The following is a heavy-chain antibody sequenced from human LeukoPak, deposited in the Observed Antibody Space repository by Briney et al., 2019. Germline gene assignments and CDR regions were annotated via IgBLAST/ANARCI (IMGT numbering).Heavy chain of an antibody. CDR1: GFTVSSNY. J-gene: IGHJ4*02. CDR3: ARVAKERVGGVYYFDY. V-gene: IGHV3-13*01. CDR2: IGTAGDT. Sequence: PGGSLRLSCAASGFTVSSNYMSWVRQAPGKGLEWVSAIGTAGDTYYTGSVKGRFTISRENAKNSLYLQMNSLRAGDTAVYYCARVAKERVGGVYYFDYWGQGTLVTVSS. D-gene: IGHD1-1*01.